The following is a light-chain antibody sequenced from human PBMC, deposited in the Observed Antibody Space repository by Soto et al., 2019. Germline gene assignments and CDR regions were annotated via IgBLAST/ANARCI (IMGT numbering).Light chain of an antibody. CDR1: QSVSSNH. V-gene: IGKV3-20*01. J-gene: IGKJ1*01. Sequence: DIVLTQSPGTLSLSPGERATLSCRASQSVSSNHLAWYQQKPGQAHRLLIYGGSSRATGVHVRLSGSGSETEFTLTITRLEPEDFAVYYCKQYGNSPQTFGQGTKVDI. CDR3: KQYGNSPQT. CDR2: GGS.